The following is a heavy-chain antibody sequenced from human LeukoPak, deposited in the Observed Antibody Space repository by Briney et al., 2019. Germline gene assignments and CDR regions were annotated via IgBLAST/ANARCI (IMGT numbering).Heavy chain of an antibody. J-gene: IGHJ6*03. V-gene: IGHV3-30*02. CDR2: IRYDGSNK. CDR3: AKDGPAGYYDILTGYPLYYYYYMDV. D-gene: IGHD3-9*01. Sequence: GGSLRLSCAASGFTFSSYGMHWVRQAPGKGLEWVAFIRYDGSNKYYADSVKGRFTISRDNSKNTLYLQMNSLRAEDTAVYYCAKDGPAGYYDILTGYPLYYYYYMDVWGKGTTVTISS. CDR1: GFTFSSYG.